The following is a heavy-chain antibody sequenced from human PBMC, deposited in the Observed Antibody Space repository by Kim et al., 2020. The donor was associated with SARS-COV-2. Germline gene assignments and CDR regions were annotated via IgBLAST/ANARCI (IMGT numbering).Heavy chain of an antibody. J-gene: IGHJ6*02. CDR1: GYTFTSYG. CDR2: ISAYNGNT. Sequence: ASVKVSCKASGYTFTSYGISWVRQAPGQGLEWMGGISAYNGNTNYAQKLQGRVTMTTDTSTSTAYMELRSLRSYDTAVYYCARDPPTTYSSGWPEGYDYYYYGMDVWGQGTKVTVSS. D-gene: IGHD6-19*01. V-gene: IGHV1-18*01. CDR3: ARDPPTTYSSGWPEGYDYYYYGMDV.